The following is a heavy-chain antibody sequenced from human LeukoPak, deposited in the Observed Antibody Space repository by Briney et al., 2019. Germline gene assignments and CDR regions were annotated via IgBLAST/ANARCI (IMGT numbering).Heavy chain of an antibody. CDR1: GGSISSYY. J-gene: IGHJ4*02. CDR3: ARFRDYGGNSGLNY. Sequence: SETLSLTCTVSGGSISSYYWSWIRQPPGKGLEWIGYIYYSGSTNYNPSLKSRVTISVDTSKNQFSLKLSSVTAADTAVYYCARFRDYGGNSGLNYWGQGTLVTVPS. D-gene: IGHD4-23*01. V-gene: IGHV4-59*01. CDR2: IYYSGST.